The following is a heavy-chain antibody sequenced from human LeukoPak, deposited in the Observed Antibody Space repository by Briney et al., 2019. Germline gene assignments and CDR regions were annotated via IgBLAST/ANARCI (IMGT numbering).Heavy chain of an antibody. Sequence: GGSLRLSCAASGFTFSSYAMSWVRQAPGKGLKWVSAISDSGVRTSYADSVKGRFTISRDNSKNTLFLQMSSLRAEDTAVYYCAKGGWLEIWGQGTLVTVSS. CDR1: GFTFSSYA. J-gene: IGHJ4*02. CDR2: ISDSGVRT. D-gene: IGHD5-12*01. V-gene: IGHV3-23*01. CDR3: AKGGWLEI.